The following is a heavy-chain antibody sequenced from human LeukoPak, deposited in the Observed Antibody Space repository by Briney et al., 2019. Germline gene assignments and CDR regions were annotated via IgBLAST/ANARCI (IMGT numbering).Heavy chain of an antibody. CDR1: GFTFSSYW. CDR3: ARDKTYDVLRYFDWLPYNWFDP. CDR2: IKQDGSEK. J-gene: IGHJ5*02. D-gene: IGHD3-9*01. V-gene: IGHV3-7*01. Sequence: PGGSLRLSCTASGFTFSSYWMTWVRQAPGKGLEWVANIKQDGSEKYYVDSVKGRFTISRDNAKNSLYLQMNSLRAEDTAVYYCARDKTYDVLRYFDWLPYNWFDPWGQGTLVTVSS.